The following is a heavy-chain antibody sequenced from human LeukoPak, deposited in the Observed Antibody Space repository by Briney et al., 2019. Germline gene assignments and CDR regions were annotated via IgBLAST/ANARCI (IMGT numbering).Heavy chain of an antibody. CDR2: IWYDGSNK. CDR3: ARGPRAYDILTGYYRGDRHSFFDY. CDR1: GFTFSDYG. D-gene: IGHD3-9*01. J-gene: IGHJ4*02. V-gene: IGHV3-33*01. Sequence: GGSLRLSCTASGFTFSDYGMHWVRQAPGKGLEWVTIIWYDGSNKYYADSVKGRFTISRDNSKNTLYLQMNSLRAEDTAVYYCARGPRAYDILTGYYRGDRHSFFDYWGQGTLVTVSS.